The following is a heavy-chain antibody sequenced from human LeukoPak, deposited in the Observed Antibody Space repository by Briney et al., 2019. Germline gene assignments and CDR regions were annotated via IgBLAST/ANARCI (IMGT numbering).Heavy chain of an antibody. V-gene: IGHV4-39*01. D-gene: IGHD1-26*01. CDR2: MYFSGST. J-gene: IGHJ3*02. Sequence: SETLSLTCTVSGVPISSRSYYWGWIRQPPGKGLEWIGSMYFSGSTYYNPSLKSRVTISVHTPENHLSLKLTSVTAADTAVYYCARHLRFGSSALPRDVFDIWGRGTVVTVSS. CDR1: GVPISSRSYY. CDR3: ARHLRFGSSALPRDVFDI.